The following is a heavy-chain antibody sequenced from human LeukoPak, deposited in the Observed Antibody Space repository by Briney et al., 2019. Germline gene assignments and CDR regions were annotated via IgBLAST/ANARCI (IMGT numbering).Heavy chain of an antibody. J-gene: IGHJ5*02. D-gene: IGHD2-15*01. CDR2: IYPGDSDT. Sequence: GESLKISCKGSGYSFTSYWIGWVRQMPGKGLEWMGIIYPGDSDTRYSPSFQGQVTISADKSISTAYLQWSSLKASDTAMYYCARRWDDCSGGSCYDPWGQGNLVTVSS. CDR3: ARRWDDCSGGSCYDP. V-gene: IGHV5-51*01. CDR1: GYSFTSYW.